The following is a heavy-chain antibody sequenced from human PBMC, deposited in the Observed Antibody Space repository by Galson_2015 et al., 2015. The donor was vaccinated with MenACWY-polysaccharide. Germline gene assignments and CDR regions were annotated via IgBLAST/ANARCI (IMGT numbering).Heavy chain of an antibody. D-gene: IGHD3-10*01. CDR3: ATASAVQFGSNCLIFDI. CDR1: GLTFSDYW. CDR2: IKQDGSEK. V-gene: IGHV3-7*01. J-gene: IGHJ4*02. Sequence: SLRLSCAASGLTFSDYWMNWVRQTPGKGLEWVAVIKQDGSEKYYVDSVKGRFTISRDNAKHSLYLQMNSLRAVDTAVFYCATASAVQFGSNCLIFDIWGQGTLVTVSS.